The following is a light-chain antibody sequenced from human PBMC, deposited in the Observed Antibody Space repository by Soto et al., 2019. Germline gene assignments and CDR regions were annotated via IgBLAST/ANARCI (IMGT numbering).Light chain of an antibody. CDR2: AAS. Sequence: DIQITQSPSSASSSVGDRVTMTCRAIQGISSWLAWYQQKPGKAPKLLIYAASSLQSGVPSRFSGSGSGTEFTLTISSLQPDDFATYYCQQYNSYSGTFGQGTKVDIK. CDR3: QQYNSYSGT. J-gene: IGKJ1*01. CDR1: QGISSW. V-gene: IGKV1D-16*01.